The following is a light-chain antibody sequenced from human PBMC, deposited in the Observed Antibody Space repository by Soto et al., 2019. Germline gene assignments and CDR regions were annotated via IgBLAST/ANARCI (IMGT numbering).Light chain of an antibody. J-gene: IGKJ2*01. CDR2: GAS. V-gene: IGKV3-15*01. Sequence: MTRSPATVSVSPGGVGRRGCMASQSVRSNLAWYQQKPGQSPRLLIYGASTRATGIPARFSGSGSGTEFTLTISRLQSADFAVYYCQQYNRWPPYTFGQGTKVDI. CDR1: QSVRSN. CDR3: QQYNRWPPYT.